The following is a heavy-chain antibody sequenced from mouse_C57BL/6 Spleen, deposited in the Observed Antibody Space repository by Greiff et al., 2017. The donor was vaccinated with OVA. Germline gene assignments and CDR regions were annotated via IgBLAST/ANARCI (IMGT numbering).Heavy chain of an antibody. D-gene: IGHD2-5*01. V-gene: IGHV2-2*01. CDR3: ARNPPLDYSNFYAMDY. CDR1: GFSLTSYG. J-gene: IGHJ4*01. Sequence: QVQLKESGPGLVQPSQSLSITCTVSGFSLTSYGVHWVRQSPGKGLEWLGVIWSGGSTDYNAAFISRLSISKDNSKSQVFFKMNSLQADDTAIYYCARNPPLDYSNFYAMDYWGQGTSVTVSS. CDR2: IWSGGST.